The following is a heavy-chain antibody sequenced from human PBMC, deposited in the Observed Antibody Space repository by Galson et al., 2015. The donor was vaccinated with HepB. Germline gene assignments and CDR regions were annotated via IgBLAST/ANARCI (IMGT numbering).Heavy chain of an antibody. CDR2: ISGSGGST. CDR3: AKRVAVVVPARYYYYGMDV. V-gene: IGHV3-23*01. D-gene: IGHD2-2*01. J-gene: IGHJ6*02. Sequence: SLRLSCAASGFTFSSYAMSWVRQAPGKGLEWVSAISGSGGSTYYADSVKGRFTISRDNSKNTLYLQMNSLRAEDTAVYYCAKRVAVVVPARYYYYGMDVWGQGTTVTVSS. CDR1: GFTFSSYA.